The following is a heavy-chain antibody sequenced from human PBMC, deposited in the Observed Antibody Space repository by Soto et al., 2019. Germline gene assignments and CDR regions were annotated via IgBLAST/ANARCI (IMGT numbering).Heavy chain of an antibody. D-gene: IGHD6-19*01. CDR1: GGSISSGGYY. Sequence: SETLSLTCTVSGGSISSGGYYWSWIRQHPGKGLEWIGYIYYSGSTYYNPSLKSRVTISVDTSKNQFSLKLSSVTAADTAVYYCARDYGSGYNGFDPWGQGTLVNVSS. CDR2: IYYSGST. V-gene: IGHV4-61*08. J-gene: IGHJ5*02. CDR3: ARDYGSGYNGFDP.